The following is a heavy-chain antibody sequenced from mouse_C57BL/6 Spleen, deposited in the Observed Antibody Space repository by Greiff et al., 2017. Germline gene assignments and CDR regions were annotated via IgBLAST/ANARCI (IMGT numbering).Heavy chain of an antibody. Sequence: VQLQQSGTELVKPGASVKLSCKASGYTFTSYWMHWVKQRPGQGLEWIGNINPSNGGTNYNEKFKSKATLTVDKSSSTAYMQLSSLTSEDSAVYYCARVDSSGYYPYYFDYWGQGTTLTVSS. V-gene: IGHV1-53*01. CDR1: GYTFTSYW. CDR2: INPSNGGT. D-gene: IGHD3-2*02. CDR3: ARVDSSGYYPYYFDY. J-gene: IGHJ2*01.